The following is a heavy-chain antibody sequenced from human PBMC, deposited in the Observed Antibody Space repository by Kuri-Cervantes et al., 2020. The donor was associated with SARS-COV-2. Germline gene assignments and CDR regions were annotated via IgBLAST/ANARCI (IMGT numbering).Heavy chain of an antibody. D-gene: IGHD3-10*01. Sequence: ASVKVSCKASGYTFTSYGISWVRQAPGQGLEWVGWINPNSGGTNYAQKFQGRVTMTRDTSISTAYMELSRLRSDDTAVYYCARDFWPSGGYFDYWGQGTLVTVSS. V-gene: IGHV1-2*02. CDR2: INPNSGGT. CDR1: GYTFTSYG. CDR3: ARDFWPSGGYFDY. J-gene: IGHJ4*02.